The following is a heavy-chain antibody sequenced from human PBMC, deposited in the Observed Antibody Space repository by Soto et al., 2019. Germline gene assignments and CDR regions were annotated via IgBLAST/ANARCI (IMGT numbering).Heavy chain of an antibody. CDR1: GYSFTSYW. J-gene: IGHJ6*02. Sequence: GESLKISWNGSGYSFTSYWIVWVRQMPGKGLEWMGIIYPGDSDTRYSPSFQGQVTISADKSISTAYLQWSSLKASDTAMYYCAREGGDYGSRHYYYGMDVCARRTTVTVSS. V-gene: IGHV5-51*01. CDR3: AREGGDYGSRHYYYGMDV. CDR2: IYPGDSDT. D-gene: IGHD3-16*01.